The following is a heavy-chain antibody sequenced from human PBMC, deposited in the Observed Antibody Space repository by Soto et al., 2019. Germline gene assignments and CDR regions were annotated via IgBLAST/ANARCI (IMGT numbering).Heavy chain of an antibody. Sequence: SETLSLTCSVSGGSVNRDNYYWSWIRQPPGKGLEWSAYIYNGKYRKYNPSLKSRCTISADPSKNKFSLGLSSLSAADTAMYFCSRDGNPNSSSPFVNGYWGRGTLVTVAS. V-gene: IGHV4-61*01. CDR2: IYNGKYR. D-gene: IGHD6-6*01. CDR3: SRDGNPNSSSPFVNGY. J-gene: IGHJ4*02. CDR1: GGSVNRDNYY.